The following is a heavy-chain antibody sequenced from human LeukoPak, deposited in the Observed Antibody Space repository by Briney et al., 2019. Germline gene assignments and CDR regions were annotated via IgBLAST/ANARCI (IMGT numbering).Heavy chain of an antibody. D-gene: IGHD5-18*01. CDR2: INHSGST. J-gene: IGHJ4*02. V-gene: IGHV4-34*01. CDR3: ASTIYSYGS. CDR1: GGSFRGYY. Sequence: SETLSLTCAVYGGSFRGYYWSWIRQPPGKGLEWIGEINHSGSTNYNPSLKSRVTISVDTSKNQFSLKLSSVTAADTAVYYCASTIYSYGSWGQGTLVTVSS.